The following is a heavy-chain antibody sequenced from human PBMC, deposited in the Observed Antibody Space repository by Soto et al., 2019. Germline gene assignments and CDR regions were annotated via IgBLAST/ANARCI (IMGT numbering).Heavy chain of an antibody. CDR1: GFTFSSYS. CDR2: ISSSSTI. CDR3: ARDSRGRTGGNLNFDY. V-gene: IGHV3-48*02. J-gene: IGHJ4*02. D-gene: IGHD2-15*01. Sequence: EVQLVESGGGLVQPGGSLRLSCAASGFTFSSYSMNWVRQAPGKGLEWVSYISSSSTIYYADSVKGRFTISRDNAKNSLYLQMNSLRDEDTAVYYCARDSRGRTGGNLNFDYWGQGTLVTVSS.